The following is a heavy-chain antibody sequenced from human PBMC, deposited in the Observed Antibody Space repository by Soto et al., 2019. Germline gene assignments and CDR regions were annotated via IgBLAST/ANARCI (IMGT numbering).Heavy chain of an antibody. D-gene: IGHD6-13*01. J-gene: IGHJ6*02. CDR2: INHSGST. V-gene: IGHV4-34*01. CDR3: AREPVYSSSWYGDYYYGMDV. Sequence: PSDTPSLSSAFYGGSFRVYYWSGIRQPTGKGLEWIGEINHSGSTNYNPSLKSRVTISVDTSKNQFSLKLSSVTAADTAVYYCAREPVYSSSWYGDYYYGMDVWGQGTTVTVSS. CDR1: GGSFRVYY.